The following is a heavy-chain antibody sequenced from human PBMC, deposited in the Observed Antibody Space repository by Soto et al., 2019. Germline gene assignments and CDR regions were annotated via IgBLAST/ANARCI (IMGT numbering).Heavy chain of an antibody. J-gene: IGHJ4*02. CDR3: GKGGRQWLVTSDFIY. CDR2: VSHDGRNT. V-gene: IGHV3-30*18. CDR1: GFTFRDYA. D-gene: IGHD6-19*01. Sequence: VQLVESGGGVVQPGRSLRLSCAASGFTFRDYAMHWFRQAPGKGLEWVAVVSHDGRNTHYADSVKGRFTISRDSSKNTVSLEMTSLRAEDTAVYYSGKGGRQWLVTSDFIYWGQGALVTVSS.